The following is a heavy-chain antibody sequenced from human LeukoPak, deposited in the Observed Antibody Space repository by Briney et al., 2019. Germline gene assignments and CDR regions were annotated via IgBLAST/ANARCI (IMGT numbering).Heavy chain of an antibody. CDR2: IYYSGTT. V-gene: IGHV4-59*01. CDR3: ARGTVQMGMGERFFDF. J-gene: IGHJ4*02. D-gene: IGHD3-16*01. Sequence: PSETLSLTCSVSGGSINTYYWTWIRLSPEKGLDWIGYIYYSGTTNYNPSLKSRVSMSVDTSRNQFSLRLSSVTAADTAIYYCARGTVQMGMGERFFDFWGQGTLVTVSS. CDR1: GGSINTYY.